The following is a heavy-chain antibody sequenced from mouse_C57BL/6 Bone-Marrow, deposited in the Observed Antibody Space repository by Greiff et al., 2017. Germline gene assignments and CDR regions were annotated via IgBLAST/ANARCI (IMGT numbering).Heavy chain of an antibody. J-gene: IGHJ1*03. CDR1: GFTFSDYY. CDR2: INYDGSST. D-gene: IGHD1-1*01. Sequence: EVNLVESEGGLVQPGSSMKLSCTASGFTFSDYYMAWVRQVPEKGLEWVANINYDGSSTYYLDSLKSRFIISRDNAKNILYLQMSSLKSEDTATYYCARAAHYYGSSYHGYFDVWGTGTTVTVSS. V-gene: IGHV5-16*01. CDR3: ARAAHYYGSSYHGYFDV.